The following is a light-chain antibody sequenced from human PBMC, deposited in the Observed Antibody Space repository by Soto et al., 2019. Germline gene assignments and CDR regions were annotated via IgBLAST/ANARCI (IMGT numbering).Light chain of an antibody. CDR3: SSYAGGNNLL. CDR1: SSDVGGYNF. Sequence: QSVLTQPPSASGSPGQSVTISCTGTSSDVGGYNFVSWYQQHPGKAPKLMIYEVSKRPSGVPYRFSGSKSGNTASLTVSGLQAEDEADYYCSSYAGGNNLLFGGGTKVTVL. V-gene: IGLV2-8*01. CDR2: EVS. J-gene: IGLJ2*01.